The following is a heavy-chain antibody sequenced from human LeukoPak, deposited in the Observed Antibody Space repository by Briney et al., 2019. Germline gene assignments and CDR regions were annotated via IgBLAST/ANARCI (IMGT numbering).Heavy chain of an antibody. J-gene: IGHJ6*02. Sequence: SETLSLTCTVSGGSISSYYWSWIRQPRGKGLEWSGYIYYSGSNNYNPSLKSRVTISVDTSKNQFSLKLSSVTAADTAVYYCARLYKILGSGISSKYYYYYVMDVWGQGTTVTVSS. CDR3: ARLYKILGSGISSKYYYYYVMDV. D-gene: IGHD5-24*01. V-gene: IGHV4-59*08. CDR2: IYYSGSN. CDR1: GGSISSYY.